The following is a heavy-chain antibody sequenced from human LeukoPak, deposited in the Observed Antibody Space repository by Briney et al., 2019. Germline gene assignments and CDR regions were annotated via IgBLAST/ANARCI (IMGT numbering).Heavy chain of an antibody. D-gene: IGHD1-26*01. V-gene: IGHV4-38-2*02. Sequence: SETLSLTCTVSGYSISSGYYWVWIRQTPGKGLEWIGTISHRGSTYYNTSLRSRVAISIDTSKNQFSLKLTSLTAADTAMYYCARDGIVGATTHWGQGTLVTASS. CDR2: ISHRGST. J-gene: IGHJ4*02. CDR3: ARDGIVGATTH. CDR1: GYSISSGYY.